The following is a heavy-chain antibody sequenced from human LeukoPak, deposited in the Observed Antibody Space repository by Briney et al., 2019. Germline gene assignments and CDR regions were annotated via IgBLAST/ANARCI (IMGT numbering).Heavy chain of an antibody. D-gene: IGHD4-17*01. CDR3: AKDQGYGDPSYYYYGMDV. CDR2: ISGSGGTT. J-gene: IGHJ6*02. CDR1: GFTFSSYA. Sequence: PGGSLRLSCAASGFTFSSYAMSWVRQAPGKGLEWVSAISGSGGTTYYANSVKGRFTFSRDNSKNTLYLQMNSLRAEDTAVYYCAKDQGYGDPSYYYYGMDVWGQGTTVTVSS. V-gene: IGHV3-23*01.